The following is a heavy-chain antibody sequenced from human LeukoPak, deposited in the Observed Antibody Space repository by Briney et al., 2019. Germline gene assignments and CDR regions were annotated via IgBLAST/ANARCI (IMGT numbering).Heavy chain of an antibody. Sequence: GGSLRLSCAASGFTVSSNYMSWVRHTPGKGLEWVSLIYSGGSTYYADSVKGRFTISRDNSKNTLYLQMNSLRAEDTAVYYCAGRDNGYYYGMDVWGQGTTVIVS. CDR1: GFTVSSNY. D-gene: IGHD2-8*01. CDR3: AGRDNGYYYGMDV. CDR2: IYSGGST. J-gene: IGHJ6*02. V-gene: IGHV3-66*01.